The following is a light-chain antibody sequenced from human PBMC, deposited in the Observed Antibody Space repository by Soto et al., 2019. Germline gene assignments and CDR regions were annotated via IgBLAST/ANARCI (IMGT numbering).Light chain of an antibody. CDR3: QEYNSARLT. Sequence: DIQMTQSPSSLSASVGDRVTITCRASQGISNYLAWYQQKPGKVPKLLIYAASTLQSGVPSRFSGSGSGTDFTLTISSLQPEDGASYYCQEYNSARLTFGGGTKVEIK. V-gene: IGKV1-27*01. CDR1: QGISNY. J-gene: IGKJ4*01. CDR2: AAS.